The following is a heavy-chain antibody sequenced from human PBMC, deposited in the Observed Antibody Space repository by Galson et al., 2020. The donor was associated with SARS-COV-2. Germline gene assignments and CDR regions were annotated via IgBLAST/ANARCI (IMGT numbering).Heavy chain of an antibody. V-gene: IGHV1-18*01. D-gene: IGHD4-17*01. CDR3: ARVYGDYEGEDNNWFDP. Sequence: ASVKVSCKTSGYTFIAYGITWVRQAPGQGLEWMGWIRVHNGNTNYAQKFQGRVTMTTDTSTSTVNMELRNLRSDDTAIYYCARVYGDYEGEDNNWFDPWGQGTLVTVSS. J-gene: IGHJ5*02. CDR1: GYTFIAYG. CDR2: IRVHNGNT.